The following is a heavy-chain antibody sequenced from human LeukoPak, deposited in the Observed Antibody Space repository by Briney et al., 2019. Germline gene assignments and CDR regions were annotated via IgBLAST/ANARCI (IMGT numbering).Heavy chain of an antibody. Sequence: GGSLRLSCAVSGFIFSDYGFHWVRQAPGKGLEWVAVTRFDGSVKQYADSVKGRFTISRDDSKNTLYLQMNFLKSEDTAVYYCARWGGTRQYYFDYWGQGTLVTVSS. CDR1: GFIFSDYG. CDR3: ARWGGTRQYYFDY. CDR2: TRFDGSVK. D-gene: IGHD1-1*01. V-gene: IGHV3-33*01. J-gene: IGHJ4*02.